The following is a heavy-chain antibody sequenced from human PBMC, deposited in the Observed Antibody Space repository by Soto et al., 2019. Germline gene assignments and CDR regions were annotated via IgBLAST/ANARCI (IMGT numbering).Heavy chain of an antibody. V-gene: IGHV4-39*01. J-gene: IGHJ4*02. CDR3: ARLGTPHHY. CDR1: GGSISSSSYY. CDR2: IYYSGST. Sequence: SETLSLTCTVSGGSISSSSYYWGWIRQPPGKGLEWIGSIYYSGSTYYNPSLKSRVTISVDTSKNQFSLKLSSVTAADTAVYYCARLGTPHHYWGQGTLVTVSS. D-gene: IGHD1-1*01.